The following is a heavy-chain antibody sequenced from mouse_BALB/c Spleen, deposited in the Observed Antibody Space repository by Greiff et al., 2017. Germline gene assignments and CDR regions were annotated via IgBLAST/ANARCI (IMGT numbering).Heavy chain of an antibody. J-gene: IGHJ2*01. CDR1: GYSITSGYY. V-gene: IGHV3-6*02. CDR2: ISYDGSN. Sequence: EVQLQESGPGLVKPSQSLSLTCSVTGYSITSGYYWNWIRQFPGNKLEWMGYISYDGSNNYNPSLKNRISITRDTSKNQFFLKLNSVTTEDTATYYCARGDYYGSSLDYWGQGTTLTVSS. CDR3: ARGDYYGSSLDY. D-gene: IGHD1-1*01.